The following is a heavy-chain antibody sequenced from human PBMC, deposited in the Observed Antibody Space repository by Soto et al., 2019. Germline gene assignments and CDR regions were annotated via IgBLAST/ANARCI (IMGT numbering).Heavy chain of an antibody. V-gene: IGHV1-69*12. J-gene: IGHJ2*01. CDR2: IIPIFGTA. D-gene: IGHD6-19*01. CDR1: GGTFSSYD. Sequence: QVQLVQSGAEVKKPGSSVKVSCTASGGTFSSYDISWVRQAPGQGLEWMGGIIPIFGTANYAQKFQGRVTITADESTSTAYMELSSPRSEDTAVYYCARADGWSGYFDLWGRGTLVTVSS. CDR3: ARADGWSGYFDL.